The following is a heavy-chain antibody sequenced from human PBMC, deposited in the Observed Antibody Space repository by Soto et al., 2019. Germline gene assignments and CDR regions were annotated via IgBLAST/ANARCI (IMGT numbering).Heavy chain of an antibody. CDR2: ISGSTA. Sequence: EVQLLESGGGLVQPGGTLRLSCVASGSTFSSDVISWVRQAPGQGLEWVSGISGSTAYYADSVQGQFTISRDEFKNTLLEQMNSLRAEDMSVHRCAPRDRVISGISQFYGTDVWGQGTTVTVSS. J-gene: IGHJ6*02. V-gene: IGHV3-23*01. CDR3: APRDRVISGISQFYGTDV. CDR1: GSTFSSDV. D-gene: IGHD1-26*01.